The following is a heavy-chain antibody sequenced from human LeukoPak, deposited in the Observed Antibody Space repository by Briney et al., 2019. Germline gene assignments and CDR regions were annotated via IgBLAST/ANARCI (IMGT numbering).Heavy chain of an antibody. Sequence: PSETLSLTCTVSGGSISSYYWSWIRQPPGKGLEWIGYICYIGNTNYNPSLKSRVTISVDTSKNQLSLKLSSVTAADTAVYFCASGSSGYDPWGQGTLVTVSS. CDR2: ICYIGNT. CDR3: ASGSSGYDP. J-gene: IGHJ5*02. V-gene: IGHV4-59*12. D-gene: IGHD5-12*01. CDR1: GGSISSYY.